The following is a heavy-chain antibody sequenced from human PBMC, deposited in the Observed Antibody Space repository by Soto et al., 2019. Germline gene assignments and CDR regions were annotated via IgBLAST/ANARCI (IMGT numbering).Heavy chain of an antibody. D-gene: IGHD5-12*01. CDR2: ISYDGSNK. Sequence: SLRLSCAASGFTFSSYAMHWVRQAPGKGLEWVAVISYDGSNKYYADSVKGRFTISRDNSKNTLYLQMNSLRAEDTAVYYCAGGSVATIRLIFYYYYGMDVWGQRTTVTVSS. CDR1: GFTFSSYA. J-gene: IGHJ6*02. CDR3: AGGSVATIRLIFYYYYGMDV. V-gene: IGHV3-30-3*01.